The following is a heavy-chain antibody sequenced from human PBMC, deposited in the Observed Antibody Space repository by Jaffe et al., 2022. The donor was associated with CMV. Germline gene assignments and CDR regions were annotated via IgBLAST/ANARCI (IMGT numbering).Heavy chain of an antibody. D-gene: IGHD3-9*01. CDR2: VIPLLGTV. Sequence: QVHLVQSGAEVKKPGSSVKVSCKASGGTFTNYAISWVRQAPGQGLEWVGGVIPLLGTVVYAQNFQGRVSITADDSSTTAYLELSGLRSDDTAVYYCSKEDYDNPSGMDVWGQGTTVTVSS. CDR3: SKEDYDNPSGMDV. V-gene: IGHV1-69*01. CDR1: GGTFTNYA. J-gene: IGHJ6*02.